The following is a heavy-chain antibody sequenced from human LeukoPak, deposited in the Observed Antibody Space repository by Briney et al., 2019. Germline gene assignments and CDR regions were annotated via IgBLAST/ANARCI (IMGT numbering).Heavy chain of an antibody. CDR1: GFTVSSNC. Sequence: GGSLRLSCAASGFTVSSNCMSWVRQAPGKGLEWVSVIYSGGSTYYADSVKGRFTISRDNSKNTLYLQMNSLRAEDTAVYYCARGLYGQLVLYDAFDIWGQGTMVTVSS. CDR2: IYSGGST. V-gene: IGHV3-53*01. CDR3: ARGLYGQLVLYDAFDI. J-gene: IGHJ3*02. D-gene: IGHD6-13*01.